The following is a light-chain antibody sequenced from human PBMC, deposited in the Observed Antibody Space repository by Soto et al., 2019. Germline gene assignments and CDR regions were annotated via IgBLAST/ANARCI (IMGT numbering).Light chain of an antibody. J-gene: IGKJ3*01. CDR1: QSVSSSY. V-gene: IGKV3-20*01. Sequence: EIVLTQSPGTLSLSPGERATLSCRACQSVSSSYLAWYQQKPGQAPRLLIYGASSRATGIPDRFSGSGSGTDFTLTISRLEPEDFAVYYCQQYGSSPQVTFGPGTKVDIK. CDR3: QQYGSSPQVT. CDR2: GAS.